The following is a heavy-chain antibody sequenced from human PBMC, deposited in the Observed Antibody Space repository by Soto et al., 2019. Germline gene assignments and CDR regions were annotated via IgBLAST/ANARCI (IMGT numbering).Heavy chain of an antibody. J-gene: IGHJ5*02. CDR1: GASISGFY. Sequence: SETLSLTCTVSGASISGFYWSWIRKSAGKGLEWIGRIYATGTTDYNPSLKSRVMVSVDTSKKQFSLKLRSVTAADTAVYYCVRDGTKTLWDWFDPWSQGISVTVSS. CDR2: IYATGTT. D-gene: IGHD1-1*01. CDR3: VRDGTKTLWDWFDP. V-gene: IGHV4-4*07.